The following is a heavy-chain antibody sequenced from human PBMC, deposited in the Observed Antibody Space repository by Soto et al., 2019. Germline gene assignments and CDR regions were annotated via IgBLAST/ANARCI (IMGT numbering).Heavy chain of an antibody. V-gene: IGHV1-2*02. CDR3: RRVEDRGANFDN. D-gene: IGHD2-15*01. J-gene: IGHJ4*02. CDR2: IKPNSGDT. CDR1: GYIFNDYY. Sequence: QVQLVQSGAEVKKPGASVKVSCKASGYIFNDYYMHWVRQAPGQGLEWMGWIKPNSGDTKYAQKFQDRVTMTRDTSISTAYMELRRLRSDDTAVYYWRRVEDRGANFDNWGQGTLVIVSS.